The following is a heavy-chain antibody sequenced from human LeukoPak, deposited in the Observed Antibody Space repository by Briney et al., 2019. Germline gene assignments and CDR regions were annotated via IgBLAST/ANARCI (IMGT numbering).Heavy chain of an antibody. J-gene: IGHJ6*02. CDR2: INDVSGDI. Sequence: GGSLRLSCAATEFTFSLYAMNWVRQAPGKGLDWISYINDVSGDIHYADSVRGRFTISRYNAKNALYLQMNSLRAEDTAVYYCARDLFTMVRGVIITFYYYGMDVWGQGTTVTVSS. CDR1: EFTFSLYA. D-gene: IGHD3-10*01. V-gene: IGHV3-21*05. CDR3: ARDLFTMVRGVIITFYYYGMDV.